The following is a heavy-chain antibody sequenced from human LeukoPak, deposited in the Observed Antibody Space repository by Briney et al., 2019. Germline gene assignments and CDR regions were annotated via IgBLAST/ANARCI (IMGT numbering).Heavy chain of an antibody. CDR2: IYYSGST. Sequence: SQTLSLTCTVSGGSISSGGYYWSWIRQRPGKGLEWIGYIYYSGSTYYNPSLKSRVTISVDTSKNQFSLKLSSVTAADTAVYYCAREARGINYFDYWGQGTLVTVSS. CDR3: AREARGINYFDY. CDR1: GGSISSGGYY. D-gene: IGHD2-15*01. V-gene: IGHV4-31*03. J-gene: IGHJ4*02.